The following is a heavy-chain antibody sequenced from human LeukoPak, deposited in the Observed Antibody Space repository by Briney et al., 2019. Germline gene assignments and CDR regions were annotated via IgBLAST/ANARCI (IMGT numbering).Heavy chain of an antibody. D-gene: IGHD6-19*01. Sequence: GGSLRLSCAVSGFTSDSYAMTWVRQAPGKGLEWVSAISGSGADTYYADSVKGRFTISRDDSKNTLYLQMKSLRAEDTAVYYCARSRAAVAGYFDCWGRGTLVTVSS. V-gene: IGHV3-23*01. J-gene: IGHJ4*02. CDR1: GFTSDSYA. CDR3: ARSRAAVAGYFDC. CDR2: ISGSGADT.